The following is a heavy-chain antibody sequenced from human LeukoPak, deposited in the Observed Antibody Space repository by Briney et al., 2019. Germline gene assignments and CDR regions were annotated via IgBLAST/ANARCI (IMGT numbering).Heavy chain of an antibody. J-gene: IGHJ6*03. CDR2: MNPNSGNT. CDR1: GYTITSYD. D-gene: IGHD3-3*01. V-gene: IGHV1-8*01. Sequence: GASVKVSCKASGYTITSYDINWVRQATGQGLEWMGWMNPNSGNTGYAQKFQGRVTMTRNTSISTAYMELSSLRSEDTAVYYCARGRNDFWSGYSYYMDVWGKGTTVTVSS. CDR3: ARGRNDFWSGYSYYMDV.